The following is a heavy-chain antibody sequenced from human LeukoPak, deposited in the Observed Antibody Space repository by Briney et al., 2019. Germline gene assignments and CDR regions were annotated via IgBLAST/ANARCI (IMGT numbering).Heavy chain of an antibody. CDR2: IYPGDSDT. V-gene: IGHV5-51*01. CDR1: GYTFTTYW. Sequence: GESLKISCKGSGYTFTTYWISWVRQMPGKGLEWMGIIYPGDSDTRYSPSFQGQVTISADKSISTAYLQWSSLKASDTAMYYCARLPPGIAVAGTADYWGQGTLVTVSS. CDR3: ARLPPGIAVAGTADY. D-gene: IGHD6-19*01. J-gene: IGHJ4*02.